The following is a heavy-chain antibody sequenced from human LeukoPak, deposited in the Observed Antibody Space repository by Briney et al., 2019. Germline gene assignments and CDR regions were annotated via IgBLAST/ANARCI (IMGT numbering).Heavy chain of an antibody. CDR3: ASNSDSSDLDY. Sequence: ASVKVSCRASGYTLTGYYMHWVRQAPGQGLEWMGWINPNSGGTNYAQKFQGRVTVTRDTSISTAYMELSRLRSDDTAVYYCASNSDSSDLDYWGQGTLVTVSS. V-gene: IGHV1-2*02. J-gene: IGHJ4*02. D-gene: IGHD3-3*01. CDR2: INPNSGGT. CDR1: GYTLTGYY.